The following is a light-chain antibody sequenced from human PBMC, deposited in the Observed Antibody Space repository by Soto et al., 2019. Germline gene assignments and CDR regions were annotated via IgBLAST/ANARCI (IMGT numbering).Light chain of an antibody. J-gene: IGKJ2*01. CDR1: QSVSSN. CDR2: GAF. V-gene: IGKV3D-15*01. Sequence: EIVMTQSPATLSVSPGERVTLSCRASQSVSSNLAWYQQKPGQAPRLLIYGAFTRATGIPARFSGSGSGTEFTLTISSLQSEDFAVYYCQQYNNWPPMYTFGQGTKLEIK. CDR3: QQYNNWPPMYT.